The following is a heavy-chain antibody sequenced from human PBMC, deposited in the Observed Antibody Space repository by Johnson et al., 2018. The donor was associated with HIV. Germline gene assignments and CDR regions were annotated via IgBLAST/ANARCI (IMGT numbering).Heavy chain of an antibody. D-gene: IGHD5-18*01. J-gene: IGHJ3*02. V-gene: IGHV3-23*04. Sequence: VQLVESGGGLVQPGGSLRLSCAASGFTFSSYAMSWVRQAPGKGLEWVSAISGSGGSTYYADSVKGRFTISRDNAKNTLYLQMNSLRAEDTAVYYCAKDLTWRIQLWNDAVDIGGQGTMVTVSS. CDR1: GFTFSSYA. CDR3: AKDLTWRIQLWNDAVDI. CDR2: ISGSGGST.